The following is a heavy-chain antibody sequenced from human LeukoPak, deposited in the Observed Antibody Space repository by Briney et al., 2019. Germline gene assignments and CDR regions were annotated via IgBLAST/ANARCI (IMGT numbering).Heavy chain of an antibody. J-gene: IGHJ2*01. CDR1: GGSISSYY. V-gene: IGHV4-59*01. CDR3: ARVYSHTLWFFRL. D-gene: IGHD3-9*01. CDR2: IYYSGST. Sequence: SETLSLTCTVSGGSISSYYWSWIRQAPGKGLEWIGFIYYSGSTNYNPSLRSRVTMSMDTSKNQFSLKLTSVTASDTAVYYCARVYSHTLWFFRLWGRGTLGTGSS.